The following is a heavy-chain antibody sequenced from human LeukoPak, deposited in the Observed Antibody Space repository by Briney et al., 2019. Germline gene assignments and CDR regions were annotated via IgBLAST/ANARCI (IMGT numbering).Heavy chain of an antibody. CDR1: GFSFSVYW. CDR2: IKTDGSIT. J-gene: IGHJ6*03. CDR3: ASNSDYDSHYYYYMDV. V-gene: IGHV3-74*01. Sequence: GGSLRLSCAASGFSFSVYWMHWVRQAPGKGPVWVSRIKTDGSITDYADSVKGRFTISRDNAKNSLYLQMNSLRAEDTAVYYCASNSDYDSHYYYYMDVWGKGTTVTVSS. D-gene: IGHD3-22*01.